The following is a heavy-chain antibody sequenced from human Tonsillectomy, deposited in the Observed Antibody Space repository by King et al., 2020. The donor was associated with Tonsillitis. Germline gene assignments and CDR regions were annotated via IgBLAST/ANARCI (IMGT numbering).Heavy chain of an antibody. V-gene: IGHV1-8*02. D-gene: IGHD6-19*01. CDR3: ARTAGTDY. Sequence: QVQLVESGAEVKKPGASVKVSCTASGYTFTNYDINWVRQATGQGLEWMGWMNPASGNAGYAQKFHDRVTMTRNTSISTAYMELNSQRSEDTAVYYCARTAGTDYWGQGTLVTVSS. CDR2: MNPASGNA. CDR1: GYTFTNYD. J-gene: IGHJ4*02.